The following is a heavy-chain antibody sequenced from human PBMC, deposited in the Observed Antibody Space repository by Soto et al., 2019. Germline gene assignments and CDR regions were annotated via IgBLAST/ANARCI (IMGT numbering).Heavy chain of an antibody. CDR1: GFTLNTYS. V-gene: IGHV3-30*10. CDR2: VSFDGVNK. D-gene: IGHD6-13*01. J-gene: IGHJ4*02. CDR3: ARDPDLIEAAGNYFAY. Sequence: QVQLVESGGGVVQPGKSLRLSCSVSGFTLNTYSMHWVRQAPGKGLEWVTVVSFDGVNKHYRDSVKGRFTISRDIAKNMLYLQMTSLRLEDTALYYCARDPDLIEAAGNYFAYWGQGTLVTVSS.